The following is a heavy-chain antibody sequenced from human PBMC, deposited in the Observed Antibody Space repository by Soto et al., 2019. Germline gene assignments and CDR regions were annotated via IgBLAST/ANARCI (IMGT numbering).Heavy chain of an antibody. CDR3: GRDIYYDFWSGHGYYFDY. CDR2: INHSGST. J-gene: IGHJ4*02. D-gene: IGHD3-3*01. V-gene: IGHV4-34*01. Sequence: SETLSLTCAVYGGSFSGYYWSWIRQPPGKGLEWIGEINHSGSTNYNPSLKSRVTISVDTSKNQFSLKLSSVTAADTAVYYCGRDIYYDFWSGHGYYFDYWGQGTLVTVSS. CDR1: GGSFSGYY.